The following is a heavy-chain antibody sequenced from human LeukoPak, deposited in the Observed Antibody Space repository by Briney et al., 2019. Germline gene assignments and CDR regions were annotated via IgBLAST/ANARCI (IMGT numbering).Heavy chain of an antibody. CDR1: GGSFSGYY. Sequence: SSETLSLTCAVYGGSFSGYYWSWIRQPPGKGLEWIGEINHSGSTNYNPSLKSRVTISVDTSKNQFPLKLSSVTAADTAVYYCARGTAARPIGYGMDVWGQGTTVTVSS. D-gene: IGHD6-6*01. V-gene: IGHV4-34*01. CDR2: INHSGST. J-gene: IGHJ6*02. CDR3: ARGTAARPIGYGMDV.